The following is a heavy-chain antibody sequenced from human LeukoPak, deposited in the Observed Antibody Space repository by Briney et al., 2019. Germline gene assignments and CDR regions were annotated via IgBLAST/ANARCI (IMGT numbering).Heavy chain of an antibody. V-gene: IGHV1-46*01. CDR2: INPSSGST. Sequence: ASVKVSCKASGYTFSSYYIHWVRQAPGQGLDWMGIINPSSGSTTYAQKFQGRVTMTRDTSTSTVYMELSSLRSEDTAVYFCANEQNGLDVWGQGTRVTVSS. D-gene: IGHD1/OR15-1a*01. CDR3: ANEQNGLDV. CDR1: GYTFSSYY. J-gene: IGHJ6*02.